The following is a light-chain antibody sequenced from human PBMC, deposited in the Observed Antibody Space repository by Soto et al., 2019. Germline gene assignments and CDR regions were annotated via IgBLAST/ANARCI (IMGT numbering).Light chain of an antibody. CDR3: LQDYNYPWT. J-gene: IGKJ1*01. Sequence: AIQMTQSPSSLSASVGDRVIITCRASQGIRNELGWYQQKLGKAPKLLIYAASTLESGVPSGFSGSGSGTDFTLTISSLQPEDFATYYCLQDYNYPWTFGQGTKVEIK. V-gene: IGKV1-6*01. CDR1: QGIRNE. CDR2: AAS.